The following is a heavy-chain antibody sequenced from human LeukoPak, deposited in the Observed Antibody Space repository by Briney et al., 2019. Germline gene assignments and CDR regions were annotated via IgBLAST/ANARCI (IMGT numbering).Heavy chain of an antibody. Sequence: SETLSLTCAVSGGSISSGGYSWSWIRQPPGKGLEWLGFIYHSGSTYYNPSLKSRVTISVDRSKNQFSLKLSSVTAADTAVYYCARGIAAAGTPSGNWFYPWGQGTLVTVSS. J-gene: IGHJ5*02. CDR1: GGSISSGGYS. V-gene: IGHV4-30-2*01. D-gene: IGHD6-13*01. CDR3: ARGIAAAGTPSGNWFYP. CDR2: IYHSGST.